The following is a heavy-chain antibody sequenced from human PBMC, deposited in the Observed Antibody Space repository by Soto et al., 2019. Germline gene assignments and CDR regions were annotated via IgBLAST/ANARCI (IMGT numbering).Heavy chain of an antibody. CDR2: INAGNGNT. V-gene: IGHV1-3*01. D-gene: IGHD4-4*01. J-gene: IGHJ6*02. CDR3: ARERTTRPYYYYYGMDV. CDR1: GYTFTSYA. Sequence: QVQLVQSGAEVKKPGASVKVSCKASGYTFTSYAMHWVRQAPGQRLEWMGWINAGNGNTKYSQKFQGRVTITRDTSASTAYMELSSLRSEDTAVYYCARERTTRPYYYYYGMDVWGQGTTVTVSS.